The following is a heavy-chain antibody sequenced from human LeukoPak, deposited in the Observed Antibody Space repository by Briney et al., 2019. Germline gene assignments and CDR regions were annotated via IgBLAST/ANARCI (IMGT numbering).Heavy chain of an antibody. D-gene: IGHD3-10*01. V-gene: IGHV4-59*08. CDR3: ARRTGVLDY. CDR1: GGSASGYS. Sequence: SETLSLTCTVSGGSASGYSWSWIRQPPGKGLEWIGYIHYSGSTTYNPSLESPVTISVDPSTDQVSLKMRSVTAADTAVYYCARRTGVLDYWGQGKMVTVSS. J-gene: IGHJ4*02. CDR2: IHYSGST.